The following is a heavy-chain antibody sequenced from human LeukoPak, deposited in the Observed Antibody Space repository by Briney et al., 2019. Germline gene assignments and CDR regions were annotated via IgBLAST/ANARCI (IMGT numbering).Heavy chain of an antibody. D-gene: IGHD3-16*02. CDR1: GFIFSSHG. CDR3: ARSTFGGIIVIGDY. V-gene: IGHV3-30*03. J-gene: IGHJ4*02. Sequence: GGSLRLSCAASGFIFSSHGMHWVRQAPGKGLEWVAVISYDGSDEYYADSVKGRFIISRDNSKNTLFLQMNSLRPEDTAVYYCARSTFGGIIVIGDYWGQGTLVTVS. CDR2: ISYDGSDE.